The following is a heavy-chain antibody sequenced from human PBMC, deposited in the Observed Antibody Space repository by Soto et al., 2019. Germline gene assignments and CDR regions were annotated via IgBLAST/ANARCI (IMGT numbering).Heavy chain of an antibody. D-gene: IGHD2-2*01. CDR1: GLSLSTSGVG. J-gene: IGHJ4*02. CDR2: INWNDDE. V-gene: IGHV2-5*01. CDR3: VHSSVVSAAFDF. Sequence: GPTLVNPTQTLTLTCTFSGLSLSTSGVGVGWIRQPPGKALEWLTLINWNDDERYSPSLRSRLTITKDTSRNQVVLTMTNMDPVDTGTYYCVHSSVVSAAFDFWAQGTLVTVSS.